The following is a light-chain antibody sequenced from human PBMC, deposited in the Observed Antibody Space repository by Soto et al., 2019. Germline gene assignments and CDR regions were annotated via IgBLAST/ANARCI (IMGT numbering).Light chain of an antibody. J-gene: IGKJ1*01. CDR2: GAS. Sequence: IVLPQSHATLSFSPGERATLSCRASQSVSSSDLAWYQQKPGQAPRLLIYGASSRATGIPDRFSGSGSGTDFTLTISRLEPEDFTVYYCQQYGSSPRTFGQGTKVDI. CDR3: QQYGSSPRT. CDR1: QSVSSSD. V-gene: IGKV3-20*01.